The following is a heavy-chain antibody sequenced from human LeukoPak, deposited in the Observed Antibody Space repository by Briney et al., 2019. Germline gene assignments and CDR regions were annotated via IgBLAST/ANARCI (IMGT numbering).Heavy chain of an antibody. D-gene: IGHD6-19*01. J-gene: IGHJ4*02. CDR2: IYHSGST. Sequence: SETPSLTCAVSGYSISSGYYWGWIRQPPGKGLEWIGSIYHSGSTYYNPSLKSRVTISVDTSKNQFSLKLSSVTAADTAVYYCARVVQQWLPSYFDYWGQGTLVTVSS. V-gene: IGHV4-38-2*01. CDR1: GYSISSGYY. CDR3: ARVVQQWLPSYFDY.